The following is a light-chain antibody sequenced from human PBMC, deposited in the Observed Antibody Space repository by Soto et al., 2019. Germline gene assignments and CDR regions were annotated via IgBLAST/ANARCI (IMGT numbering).Light chain of an antibody. J-gene: IGKJ1*01. CDR1: QSVDTTF. Sequence: EIVLTQSPGSLSLSPGQRATLSCRASQSVDTTFFAWYQKKPGQAPRLLIYGASKRATGIPDRFSGSGSGTDFTLSIIRLEPEAFAVYYCQQYMSSVTFGQGTKVEIK. CDR3: QQYMSSVT. V-gene: IGKV3-20*01. CDR2: GAS.